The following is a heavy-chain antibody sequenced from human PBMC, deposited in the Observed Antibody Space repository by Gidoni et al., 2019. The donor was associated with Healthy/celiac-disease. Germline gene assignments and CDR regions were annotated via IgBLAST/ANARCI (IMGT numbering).Heavy chain of an antibody. V-gene: IGHV4-59*01. J-gene: IGHJ6*02. CDR1: GGSIRSYY. Sequence: QVQLQESGPGLVKPSETLSLPCTVSGGSIRSYYWSWIRQPPGKGLEWIGYIYYSGSTNYNPSLKSRVTISVDTSKNQFSLKLSSVTAADTAVYYCARSDPTTHYYYYYGMDVWGQGTTVTVSS. CDR2: IYYSGST. CDR3: ARSDPTTHYYYYYGMDV. D-gene: IGHD1-26*01.